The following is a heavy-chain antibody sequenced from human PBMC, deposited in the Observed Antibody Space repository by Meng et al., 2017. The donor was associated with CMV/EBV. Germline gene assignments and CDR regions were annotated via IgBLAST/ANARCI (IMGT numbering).Heavy chain of an antibody. CDR3: ARDLFGGRNIVVVPAANAFDI. CDR2: ISYDGSNK. D-gene: IGHD2-2*01. CDR1: GFTFSSYA. J-gene: IGHJ3*02. Sequence: GGSLRLSCAASGFTFSSYAMHWVRQAPGKGLEWVAVISYDGSNKYYADSVKGRFTISRDNSKNTLYLQMNSLRAEDTAMYYCARDLFGGRNIVVVPAANAFDIWGQGTMVTVSS. V-gene: IGHV3-30-3*01.